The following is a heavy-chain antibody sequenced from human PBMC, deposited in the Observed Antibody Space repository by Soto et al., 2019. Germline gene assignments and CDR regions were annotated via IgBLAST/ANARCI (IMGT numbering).Heavy chain of an antibody. CDR1: GFTFSDYY. D-gene: IGHD6-13*01. V-gene: IGHV3-11*06. CDR2: ISSSSSYT. J-gene: IGHJ4*02. CDR3: ASRKQHPDY. Sequence: QVQLVESGGCLVNPGGSLRLSCAASGFTFSDYYMSWILQAPGQGLEWVSYISSSSSYTNYADSVKGRFTISRDNAKNSLYLQMNSLRAEDTAVYYCASRKQHPDYWGQGTLVTVSS.